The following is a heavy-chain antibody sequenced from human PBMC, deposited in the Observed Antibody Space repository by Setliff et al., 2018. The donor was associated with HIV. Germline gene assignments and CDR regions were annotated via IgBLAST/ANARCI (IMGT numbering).Heavy chain of an antibody. J-gene: IGHJ5*02. CDR3: ARRGSSWYSHWFDP. CDR1: GGSISSGIQY. V-gene: IGHV4-39*01. D-gene: IGHD6-13*01. CDR2: ISYSGNA. Sequence: SETLSLTCNVSGGSISSGIQYWGWVRQSPGKGLEWIGTISYSGNAYYNPSLKSRVTISVDTSKSQFSLDVKSMTAADTAIYYCARRGSSWYSHWFDPWGQGTLVTVSS.